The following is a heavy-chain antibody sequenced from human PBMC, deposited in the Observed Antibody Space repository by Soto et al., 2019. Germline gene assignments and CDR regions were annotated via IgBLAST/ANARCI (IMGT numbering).Heavy chain of an antibody. J-gene: IGHJ6*02. D-gene: IGHD5-12*01. CDR3: ARVDGYNYDYYYGMDV. V-gene: IGHV4-34*01. CDR2: INHSGST. CDR1: GGSFSGYY. Sequence: QVQLQQWGAGLLKPSETLPLTCAVYGGSFSGYYWSWIRQPPGKGLEWIGEINHSGSTNYNPSLKSRVTISVDTSKNQFSLKLSSVTAADTAVYYCARVDGYNYDYYYGMDVWGQGTTVTVSS.